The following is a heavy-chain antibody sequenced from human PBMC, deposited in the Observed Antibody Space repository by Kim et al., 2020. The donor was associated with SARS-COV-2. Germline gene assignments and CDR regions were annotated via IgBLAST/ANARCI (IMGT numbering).Heavy chain of an antibody. CDR3: AKDDSFVVRGLQEY. J-gene: IGHJ4*02. D-gene: IGHD3-10*01. CDR2: ISGSGGST. Sequence: GGSLRLSCAASGFTFSSYAMSWVRQAPGKGLEWVSAISGSGGSTYYADSVKGRFTISRDNSKNTLYLQMNSLRAEDTAVYYCAKDDSFVVRGLQEYWGQGTLVTVSS. CDR1: GFTFSSYA. V-gene: IGHV3-23*01.